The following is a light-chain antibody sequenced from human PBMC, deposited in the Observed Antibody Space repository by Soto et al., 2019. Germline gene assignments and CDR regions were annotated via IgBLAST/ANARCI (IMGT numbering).Light chain of an antibody. CDR3: QQGSNWYT. CDR2: DAS. V-gene: IGKV3-11*01. J-gene: IGKJ2*01. Sequence: EIVLTQSPATLSVSPGERATLSCRASRSVSSYLAWYQQKPGQALRLLIYDASNRAAGIPARFSGSGSGTDFTLTISSLEPEDFALYYCQQGSNWYTFGQGTKVDIK. CDR1: RSVSSY.